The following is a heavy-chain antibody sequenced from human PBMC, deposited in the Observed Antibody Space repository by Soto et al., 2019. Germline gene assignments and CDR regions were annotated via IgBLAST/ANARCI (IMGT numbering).Heavy chain of an antibody. CDR2: IYYSGST. D-gene: IGHD3-10*01. V-gene: IGHV4-31*03. CDR3: ARGDHQGFGKPVDYYYVMDV. CDR1: GGSISSGGYY. Sequence: QVQLQESGPGLVKPSQTLSLTCTVSGGSISSGGYYWSWIRQHPGKGLEWIGSIYYSGSTYYNPPLKSRVTIAVDTSKNQFSLKLSSVTAADTAVYYCARGDHQGFGKPVDYYYVMDVWGQGTTVTVSS. J-gene: IGHJ6*02.